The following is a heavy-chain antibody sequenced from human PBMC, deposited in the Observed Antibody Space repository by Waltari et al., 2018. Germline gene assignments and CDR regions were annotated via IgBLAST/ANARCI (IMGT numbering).Heavy chain of an antibody. Sequence: QLHLQESGPGLVKPSETLSLTCTVSGASISSLNYYWGWVRQPPGQGREWIGNLYYGGSTYQNPPLQSRVNMSMGASKNQRSLSLTSVSAADTATYYCASFNAWNFDLDYWGQGTLVTVSS. CDR1: GASISSLNYY. D-gene: IGHD1-7*01. CDR3: ASFNAWNFDLDY. CDR2: LYYGGST. J-gene: IGHJ4*02. V-gene: IGHV4-39*01.